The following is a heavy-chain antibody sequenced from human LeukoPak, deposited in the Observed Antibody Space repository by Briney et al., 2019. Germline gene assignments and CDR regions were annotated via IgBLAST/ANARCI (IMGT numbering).Heavy chain of an antibody. CDR2: IYYSGST. Sequence: PSETLSLTCTVSGGSISSSSYYWGWIRQPPGKGLEWIGSIYYSGSTYYNPSLKSRVTISVDTSKNQFSLKLSSVTAADTAVYYCARQGITVVTIDYWGQGTLVTVSS. J-gene: IGHJ4*02. D-gene: IGHD4-23*01. CDR3: ARQGITVVTIDY. CDR1: GGSISSSSYY. V-gene: IGHV4-39*01.